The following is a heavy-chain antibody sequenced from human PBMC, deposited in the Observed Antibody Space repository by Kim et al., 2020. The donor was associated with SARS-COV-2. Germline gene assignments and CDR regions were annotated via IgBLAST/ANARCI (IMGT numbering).Heavy chain of an antibody. CDR2: ISAYNGNT. V-gene: IGHV1-18*04. Sequence: ASVKVSCKASGYTFTSYGISWVRQAPGQGLEWMGWISAYNGNTNYVQKLQGRVTMTTDTSTSTAYMELRSLRSDDTAVYYCARDRTIFGLMDVWGQGTTVTVSS. CDR1: GYTFTSYG. CDR3: ARDRTIFGLMDV. D-gene: IGHD3-3*01. J-gene: IGHJ6*02.